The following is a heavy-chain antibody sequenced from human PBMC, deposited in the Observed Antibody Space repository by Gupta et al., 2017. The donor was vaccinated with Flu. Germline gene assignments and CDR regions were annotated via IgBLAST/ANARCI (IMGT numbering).Heavy chain of an antibody. CDR1: GFTFSSYG. V-gene: IGHV3-33*01. Sequence: QVQLVESGGGVVQPGRSLRLSCAASGFTFSSYGMHWVRQAPGKGLEWVAVIWYDGSNKDYADSVKGRLTISRDNSTNTLFLQMNSLIAEDTSVYYCARDSEPLNPTKFWSGYFDYWGQGTLVTVSS. CDR2: IWYDGSNK. J-gene: IGHJ4*02. D-gene: IGHD3-3*01. CDR3: ARDSEPLNPTKFWSGYFDY.